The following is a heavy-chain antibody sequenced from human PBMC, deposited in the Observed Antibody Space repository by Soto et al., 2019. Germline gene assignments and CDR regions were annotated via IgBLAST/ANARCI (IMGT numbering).Heavy chain of an antibody. D-gene: IGHD3-10*01. CDR2: IYYSGST. CDR3: ARDSSYYGSGSYYKNYYYYGMDV. Sequence: SETLSLTCTVSGGSISSGDYYWSWIRQPPGKGLEWIGYIYYSGSTYYNPSLKSRVTISVDTSKNQFSLKLSSVTAADTAVYYCARDSSYYGSGSYYKNYYYYGMDVWGQGTTVTVSS. V-gene: IGHV4-30-4*01. CDR1: GGSISSGDYY. J-gene: IGHJ6*02.